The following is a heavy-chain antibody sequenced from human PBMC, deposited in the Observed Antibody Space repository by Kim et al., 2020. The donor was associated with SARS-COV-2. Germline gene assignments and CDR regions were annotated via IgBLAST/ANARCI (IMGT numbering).Heavy chain of an antibody. D-gene: IGHD3-16*01. V-gene: IGHV3-30*07. CDR3: ARSLLMQPFDS. Sequence: ADSVKGRFFISRNNSKNTLDLQMNSLRAEDTAIYYCARSLLMQPFDSWGRGTLVTVSS. J-gene: IGHJ4*01.